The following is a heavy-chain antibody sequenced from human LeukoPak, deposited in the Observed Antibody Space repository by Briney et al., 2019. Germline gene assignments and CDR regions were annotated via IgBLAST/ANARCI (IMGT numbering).Heavy chain of an antibody. CDR2: ISSSGSTI. CDR3: AKDYAMIEVVTLFDN. D-gene: IGHD3-22*01. CDR1: GFTFSSYE. V-gene: IGHV3-48*03. Sequence: GGSLRLSCAASGFTFSSYEMNWVRQAPGKGLEWISYISSSGSTIYYADSVKGRFTMSRDNAKNSLYLQMNSLRAEDTAVYYCAKDYAMIEVVTLFDNWGQGTLVTVSS. J-gene: IGHJ4*02.